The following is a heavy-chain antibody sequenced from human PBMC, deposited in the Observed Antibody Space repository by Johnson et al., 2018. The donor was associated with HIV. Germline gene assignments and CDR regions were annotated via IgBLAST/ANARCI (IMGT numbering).Heavy chain of an antibody. CDR3: AKDADRFLEWVEAVDI. Sequence: QVQLVESGGGVVQPGRSLRLSCAASGFTFSSYAMHWVRQAPGKGLEWVAVISYDGSNKYYADSVKGRFTISRDNSKNTLYLQMNSLRAEDTAVYYCAKDADRFLEWVEAVDIWGQGTMVTVSS. CDR1: GFTFSSYA. J-gene: IGHJ3*02. D-gene: IGHD3-3*01. V-gene: IGHV3-30*04. CDR2: ISYDGSNK.